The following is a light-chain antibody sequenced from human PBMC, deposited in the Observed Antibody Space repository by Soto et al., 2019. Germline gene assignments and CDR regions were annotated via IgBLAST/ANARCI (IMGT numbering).Light chain of an antibody. CDR2: LGS. CDR3: MQALQTPRFT. J-gene: IGKJ3*01. CDR1: PRLLHSNGYNY. Sequence: DIVMTHSPLSLRVTPWGRSSIACRSQPRLLHSNGYNYLDWYLQKPGQSPQLLIYLGSNRASGVPDRFSGSGSGTDFTLKISRVEAEDVGVYYCMQALQTPRFTFGPGTKVDIK. V-gene: IGKV2-28*01.